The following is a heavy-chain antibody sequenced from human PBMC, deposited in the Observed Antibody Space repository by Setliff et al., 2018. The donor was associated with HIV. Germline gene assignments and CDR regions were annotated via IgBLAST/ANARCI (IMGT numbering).Heavy chain of an antibody. CDR3: ARFGPLRYFDH. CDR1: GFIFTNYA. J-gene: IGHJ4*02. D-gene: IGHD4-17*01. V-gene: IGHV1-3*01. Sequence: GASVKVSCKTSGFIFTNYAVHWVRQAPGQGLEWMGWINAGNGDTRYSQKFQGSVTFTRDTSASTAYMEVTGLRSEDTAVYYCARFGPLRYFDHWGQGTLVTVS. CDR2: INAGNGDT.